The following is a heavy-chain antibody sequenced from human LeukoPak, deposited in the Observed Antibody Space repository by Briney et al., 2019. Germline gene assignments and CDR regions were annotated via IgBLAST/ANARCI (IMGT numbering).Heavy chain of an antibody. J-gene: IGHJ4*02. Sequence: GGFLRLSCAASGFTFSSYAMNRVRQAPGKGLEWVSAIVGSGSSTHYADSLKGRFAISRDNSKNTLYLQMNSLRAEDTAVYYCAKDRGAYRLFDYWGQGTLVTVSS. D-gene: IGHD3-10*01. CDR1: GFTFSSYA. CDR2: IVGSGSST. V-gene: IGHV3-23*01. CDR3: AKDRGAYRLFDY.